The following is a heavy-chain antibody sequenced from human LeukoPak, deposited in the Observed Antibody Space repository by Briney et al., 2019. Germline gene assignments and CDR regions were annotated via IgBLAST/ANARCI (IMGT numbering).Heavy chain of an antibody. CDR1: GFTFSSYE. CDR3: ARDVRTNYGMDV. Sequence: GGSLRLSCAASGFTFSSYEMNWVRQAPGKGLDWVSYISSSGSTIYYADSVKGRFTISRDNAKNSLYLQMNSLRAEDTAVYYCARDVRTNYGMDVWGQGTTVTVSS. CDR2: ISSSGSTI. D-gene: IGHD3-10*01. V-gene: IGHV3-48*03. J-gene: IGHJ6*02.